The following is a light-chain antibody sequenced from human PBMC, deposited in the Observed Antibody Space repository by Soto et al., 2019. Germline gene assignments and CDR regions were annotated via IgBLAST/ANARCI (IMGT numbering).Light chain of an antibody. CDR2: DAS. CDR3: QQRGNGPPMYT. J-gene: IGKJ2*01. Sequence: EIVLTQSPATLSLSPGESATLSCRASQSVSTYLVWYQQKSGQAPRLLIYDASNRATGIPARFSGSGSGTVFTLAISSLEPEDFAIYYCQQRGNGPPMYTFGQGTKVEIK. CDR1: QSVSTY. V-gene: IGKV3-11*01.